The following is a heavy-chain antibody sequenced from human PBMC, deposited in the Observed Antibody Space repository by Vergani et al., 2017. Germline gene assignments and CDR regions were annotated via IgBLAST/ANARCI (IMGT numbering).Heavy chain of an antibody. D-gene: IGHD2-21*02. CDR1: GFTFSNFG. Sequence: QVQLVESAGGVVQPGGSLRLSCAASGFTFSNFGMHWIRQAPGKGLEWLAYIGKDGINTRYRDAVKGRFTVSRDNSKDILYLQMASLRREDTALYSCAKYLRDSTDTLPNSWGTGTLVLVSS. CDR2: IGKDGINT. V-gene: IGHV3-30*02. J-gene: IGHJ4*02. CDR3: AKYLRDSTDTLPNS.